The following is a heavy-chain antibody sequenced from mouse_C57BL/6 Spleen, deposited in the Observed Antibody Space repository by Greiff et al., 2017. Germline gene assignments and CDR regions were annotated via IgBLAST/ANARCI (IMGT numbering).Heavy chain of an antibody. CDR2: IYPGDGDT. D-gene: IGHD1-1*01. Sequence: VQLQESGPELVKPGASVKISCKASGYAFSSSWMNWVKQRPGKGLEWIGRIYPGDGDTNYNGKFKGKATLTADKSSSTASMQLSSLTSEDSAVYFCAREGLTTVVAPGFAYWGQGTLVTVSA. J-gene: IGHJ3*01. V-gene: IGHV1-82*01. CDR1: GYAFSSSW. CDR3: AREGLTTVVAPGFAY.